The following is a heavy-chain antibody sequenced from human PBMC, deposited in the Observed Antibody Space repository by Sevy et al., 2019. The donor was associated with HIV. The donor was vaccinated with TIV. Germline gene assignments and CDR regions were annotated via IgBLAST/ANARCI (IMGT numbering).Heavy chain of an antibody. V-gene: IGHV3-7*03. CDR2: IKQDGSEK. D-gene: IGHD3-3*01. CDR1: GFTFSSYW. Sequence: GGSLRLSCAASGFTFSSYWMSWVRQAPGKGLEWVANIKQDGSEKYYVDSVKGRFTISRDNAKNSLYLQMNSLRAEDTAVYYCAREWGGGYDFWSGYYTAFDIWGQGTMVTVPS. J-gene: IGHJ3*02. CDR3: AREWGGGYDFWSGYYTAFDI.